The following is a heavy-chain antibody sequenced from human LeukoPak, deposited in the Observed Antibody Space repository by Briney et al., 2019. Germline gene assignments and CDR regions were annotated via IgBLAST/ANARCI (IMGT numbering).Heavy chain of an antibody. J-gene: IGHJ3*02. D-gene: IGHD5-18*01. CDR3: ARDVIRGYSYGMGAFDI. CDR2: IYSGGST. V-gene: IGHV3-66*01. Sequence: GGSLRLSCAASGFTVSSNYMSWVRQAPGKGLEWVSVIYSGGSTYYADSVKGRFTISRDNAKNSLYLQMNSLRAEDTAVYYCARDVIRGYSYGMGAFDIWGQGTMVTVSS. CDR1: GFTVSSNY.